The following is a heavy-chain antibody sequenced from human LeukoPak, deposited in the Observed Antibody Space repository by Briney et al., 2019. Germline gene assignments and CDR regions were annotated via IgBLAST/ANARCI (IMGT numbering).Heavy chain of an antibody. V-gene: IGHV3-30*04. Sequence: PGRSLRLSCAASGFNFVNYPLHWVRQAPGKGLEWVTQISHDGTKQYYAAAVKGRFTVSRDNSKNTVDLQMNSLRTEDTATYLCARESEYSSSPTFDSWGQGVLVTVSS. J-gene: IGHJ4*02. CDR3: ARESEYSSSPTFDS. CDR2: ISHDGTKQ. D-gene: IGHD6-6*01. CDR1: GFNFVNYP.